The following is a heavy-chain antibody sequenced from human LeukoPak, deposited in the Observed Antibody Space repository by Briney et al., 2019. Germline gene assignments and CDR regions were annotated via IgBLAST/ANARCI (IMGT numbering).Heavy chain of an antibody. D-gene: IGHD2-2*01. V-gene: IGHV3-23*01. Sequence: GGSLRLSCAASGFTFSSYAMSWVRQAPGKGLEWVSAISGSGGSTYYADSVKGRFTISRDNSKNTLYLQMNSLRDEDTAVYYCARDVIVVVPAVSNWFDPWGQGTLVTVSS. CDR1: GFTFSSYA. J-gene: IGHJ5*02. CDR2: ISGSGGST. CDR3: ARDVIVVVPAVSNWFDP.